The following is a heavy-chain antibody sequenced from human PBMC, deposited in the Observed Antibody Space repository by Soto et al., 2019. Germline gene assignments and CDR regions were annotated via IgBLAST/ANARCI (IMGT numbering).Heavy chain of an antibody. V-gene: IGHV1-8*01. CDR3: ARGALSVGYCSGGSCYYPFGYYYYYMDV. CDR1: GYTFTSYD. Sequence: QVQLVQSGAEVKKPGASVKVSCKASGYTFTSYDINWVRQATGQGLEWMGWMNPKSGNTGYAQKCQGRVTMTRTTSISTAYMELSSLRSEDTAVYYCARGALSVGYCSGGSCYYPFGYYYYYMDVWGKGTTVTVSS. J-gene: IGHJ6*03. D-gene: IGHD2-15*01. CDR2: MNPKSGNT.